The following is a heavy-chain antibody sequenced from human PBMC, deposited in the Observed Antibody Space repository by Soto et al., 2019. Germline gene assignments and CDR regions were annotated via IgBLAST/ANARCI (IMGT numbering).Heavy chain of an antibody. CDR3: VKDLGGIGVYYDRSGYSPGGPFDY. V-gene: IGHV3-64D*08. CDR1: GFTFSSYA. Sequence: GGSLRLSCSASGFTFSSYAMHWVRQAPGKGLEYVSAISSNGGSTYYADSVKGRFTISRDNSKNTLYLQMGSLRAEDTAVYYCVKDLGGIGVYYDRSGYSPGGPFDYWGKEPLVTVP. CDR2: ISSNGGST. D-gene: IGHD3-22*01. J-gene: IGHJ4*02.